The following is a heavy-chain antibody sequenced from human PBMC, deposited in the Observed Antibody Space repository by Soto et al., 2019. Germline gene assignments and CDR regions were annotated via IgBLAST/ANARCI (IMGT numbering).Heavy chain of an antibody. J-gene: IGHJ4*02. CDR1: GGSVNDHY. CDR3: ARVEVGPDALFYFDS. CDR2: IYHSGVT. V-gene: IGHV4-59*02. D-gene: IGHD2-2*01. Sequence: SETLSLTGSVSGGSVNDHYWSWIRQPPGKSLEWVAFIYHSGVTDYSPSLQSRVSLSVDTSKNQFSLRLSSVTAADKAVYFCARVEVGPDALFYFDSGGQGTRVTVSS.